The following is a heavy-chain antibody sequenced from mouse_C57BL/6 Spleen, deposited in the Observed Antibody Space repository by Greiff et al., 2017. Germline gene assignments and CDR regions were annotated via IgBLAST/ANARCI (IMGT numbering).Heavy chain of an antibody. CDR3: ARNSYYFDY. Sequence: QVHVKQSGPELVKPGASVKISCKASGYAFSSSWMNWVKRRPGKGLEWIGRIYPGDGDTNYNGKFKGKATLTADKSSSTASMQRSSLTSEDSAVYCCARNSYYFDYWGQGTTLTVSS. J-gene: IGHJ2*01. V-gene: IGHV1-82*01. CDR1: GYAFSSSW. CDR2: IYPGDGDT.